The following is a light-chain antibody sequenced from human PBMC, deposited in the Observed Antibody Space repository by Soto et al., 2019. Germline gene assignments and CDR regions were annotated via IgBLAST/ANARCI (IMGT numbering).Light chain of an antibody. V-gene: IGLV1-44*01. CDR3: AAWDDSLNGPV. CDR1: SSNIGSEA. Sequence: QSVLTQPPSASGTPGQRVTISCSGSSSNIGSEAVNWYQQLPGTAPKLLLYSNNQRPSGVPDRFSGSKSGISASLAISGLQSEDEADYYCAAWDDSLNGPVFGGGTKLTVL. CDR2: SNN. J-gene: IGLJ3*02.